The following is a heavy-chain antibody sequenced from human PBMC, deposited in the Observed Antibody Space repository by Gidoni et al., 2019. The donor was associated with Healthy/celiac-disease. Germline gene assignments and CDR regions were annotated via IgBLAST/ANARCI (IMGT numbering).Heavy chain of an antibody. V-gene: IGHV3-23*01. D-gene: IGHD5-18*01. CDR3: AKDSGIQLWFWGILGDFDY. Sequence: EVQLLESGGGLVQPGGSLRLSCAASGFTFISYAMSWVRQAPGKGLEWVSAISGSGGSTYYADSVKGRFTISRDNSKNTLYLQMNSLRAEDTAVYDCAKDSGIQLWFWGILGDFDYWGQGTLVTVSS. CDR2: ISGSGGST. J-gene: IGHJ4*02. CDR1: GFTFISYA.